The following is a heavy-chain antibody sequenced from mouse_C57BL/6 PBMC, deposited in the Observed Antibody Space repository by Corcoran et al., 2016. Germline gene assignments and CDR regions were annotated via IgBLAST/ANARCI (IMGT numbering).Heavy chain of an antibody. CDR3: ARGTNWDYYWYFDV. CDR2: INTYSGVP. CDR1: GYTFTTYG. Sequence: QIQLVQSGPELKKPGETVKISCKASGYTFTTYGMSWVKQAPGKGLKWMGWINTYSGVPTYADDFKGRFAFSLETSASTAYLQINNLKNEDTATYFCARGTNWDYYWYFDVWGTGTTVTVSS. D-gene: IGHD4-1*01. J-gene: IGHJ1*03. V-gene: IGHV9-3*01.